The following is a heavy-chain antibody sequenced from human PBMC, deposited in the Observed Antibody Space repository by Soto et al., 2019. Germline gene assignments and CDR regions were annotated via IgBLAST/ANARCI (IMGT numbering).Heavy chain of an antibody. CDR2: ISAYNGNT. V-gene: IGHV1-18*04. J-gene: IGHJ6*02. Sequence: ASVKVSCKASGYTFTSYGISWVRQAPGQGLEWMGWISAYNGNTNYAQKLQGRVTMTTDTSTSTAYMELRSLRSDDTAVYYCARDPETAMEPVYYYYYGMDVWGQGTTVTVSS. D-gene: IGHD5-18*01. CDR1: GYTFTSYG. CDR3: ARDPETAMEPVYYYYYGMDV.